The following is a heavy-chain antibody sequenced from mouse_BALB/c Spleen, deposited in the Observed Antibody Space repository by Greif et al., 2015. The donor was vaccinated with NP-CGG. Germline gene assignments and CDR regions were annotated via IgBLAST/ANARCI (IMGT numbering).Heavy chain of an antibody. D-gene: IGHD4-1*01. CDR2: ISDGGSYT. CDR3: ARDGVTGTGFDY. V-gene: IGHV5-4*02. Sequence: VKLMESGGGLVKPGGSLKLSRAASGFTFSDYYMYWVRQTPEKRLEWVATISDGGSYTYYPDSVKGRFTISRDNAKNNLYLQMSSLKSEDTAMYYCARDGVTGTGFDYWGQGTTLTVSS. CDR1: GFTFSDYY. J-gene: IGHJ2*01.